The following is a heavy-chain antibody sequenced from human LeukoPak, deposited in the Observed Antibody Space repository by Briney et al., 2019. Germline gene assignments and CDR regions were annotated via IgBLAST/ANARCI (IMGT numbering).Heavy chain of an antibody. CDR3: ARERTSGWDAFDT. V-gene: IGHV3-48*02. J-gene: IGHJ5*02. CDR2: ISSSSSTI. CDR1: GFTFSSYS. Sequence: GGSLRLSCAASGFTFSSYSMSWVRQAPGKGLEWVSYISSSSSTIYYADSVKGRFTISRDNAKNSLYLQMNSLRDEDTAVYYCARERTSGWDAFDTWGQGTLVTVSS. D-gene: IGHD6-19*01.